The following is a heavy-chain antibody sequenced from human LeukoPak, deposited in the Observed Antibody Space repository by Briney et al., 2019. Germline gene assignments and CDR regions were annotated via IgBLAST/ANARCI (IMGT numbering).Heavy chain of an antibody. D-gene: IGHD6-13*01. CDR3: ARDRAAAGKGDY. J-gene: IGHJ4*02. Sequence: ASVKVSCKASGGTFSSYAISWVRQAPGQGLEWMGGIIPIFGTANYAQKFQGRVTITADESTSTAYMELSSLRSEDTAVYYCARDRAAAGKGDYWGQGTLVTVSS. CDR1: GGTFSSYA. V-gene: IGHV1-69*13. CDR2: IIPIFGTA.